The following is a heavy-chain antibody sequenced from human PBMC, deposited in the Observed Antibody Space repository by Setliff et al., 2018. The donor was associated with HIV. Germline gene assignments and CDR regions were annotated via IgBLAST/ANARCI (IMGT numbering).Heavy chain of an antibody. J-gene: IGHJ4*02. CDR1: GFTFSDYY. CDR3: FTVHYVTGIPY. Sequence: PGESLKISCAASGFTFSDYYMSWIRQAPGKGLEWVSYISSSSSYTNYADSVKGRFTISRDNAKNSLYLQMNSLRAEDTAVYYCFTVHYVTGIPYWGQGTLVTVSS. CDR2: ISSSSSYT. V-gene: IGHV3-11*03. D-gene: IGHD1-20*01.